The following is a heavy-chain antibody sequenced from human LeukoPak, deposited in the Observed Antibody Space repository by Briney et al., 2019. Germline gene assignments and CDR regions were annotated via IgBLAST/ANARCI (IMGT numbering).Heavy chain of an antibody. CDR3: ARGSKMLGYNWFDP. CDR2: INHSGST. CDR1: GGSFSSYY. V-gene: IGHV4-34*01. D-gene: IGHD1-26*01. Sequence: SETLSLTCAVYGGSFSSYYWSWLRQPPGKGLEWIGEINHSGSTNYIPSLKSRVTISVDTSKNQFSLKLSSVTAADTAVYYCARGSKMLGYNWFDPWGQGTLVTVSS. J-gene: IGHJ5*02.